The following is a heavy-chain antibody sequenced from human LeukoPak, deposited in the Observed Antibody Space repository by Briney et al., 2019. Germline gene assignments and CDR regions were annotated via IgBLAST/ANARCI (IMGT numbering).Heavy chain of an antibody. CDR3: ARDSSTVTTRHFDY. CDR1: GGSINNYY. CDR2: VYYTGST. V-gene: IGHV4-59*01. J-gene: IGHJ4*02. Sequence: SETLSLTCTVSGGSINNYYWTWIRQPPGKGLECIGYVYYTGSTYYNPSLKSRVTISVDTSKNQFSLKLNSVTAADTAVYYCARDSSTVTTRHFDYWGQGTLVTVSS. D-gene: IGHD4-17*01.